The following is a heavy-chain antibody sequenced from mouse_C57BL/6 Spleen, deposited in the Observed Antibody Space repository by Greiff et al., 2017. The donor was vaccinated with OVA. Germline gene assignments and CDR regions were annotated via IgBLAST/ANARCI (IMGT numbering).Heavy chain of an antibody. Sequence: VQLQQSGAELARPGASVKMSCKASGYTFTSYTMHWVKQRPGQGLEWIGYINPSSGYTKYNQKFKDKATLTADKSSSTAYMQLSSLTSEDSAVYYCARRHDYDEGGFAYWGQGTLVTVSA. CDR1: GYTFTSYT. CDR3: ARRHDYDEGGFAY. CDR2: INPSSGYT. D-gene: IGHD2-4*01. J-gene: IGHJ3*01. V-gene: IGHV1-4*01.